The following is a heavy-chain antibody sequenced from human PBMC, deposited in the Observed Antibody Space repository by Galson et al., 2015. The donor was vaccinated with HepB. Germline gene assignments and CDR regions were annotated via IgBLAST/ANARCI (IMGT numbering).Heavy chain of an antibody. D-gene: IGHD4-23*01. CDR3: AKALGGNSGDAFDI. CDR2: ISWDGGST. V-gene: IGHV3-43*01. J-gene: IGHJ3*02. CDR1: GFTFDDYT. Sequence: SLRLSCAASGFTFDDYTMHWVRQAPGKGLEWVSLISWDGGSTYYADSVKGRFTISRDNSKNSLYLQMNSLRTEDTALYYCAKALGGNSGDAFDIWGQGTMVTVSS.